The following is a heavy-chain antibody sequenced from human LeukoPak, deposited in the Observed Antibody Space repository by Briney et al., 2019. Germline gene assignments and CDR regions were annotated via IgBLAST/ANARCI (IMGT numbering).Heavy chain of an antibody. D-gene: IGHD3-10*01. CDR2: ISYDGSNK. V-gene: IGHV3-30-3*01. CDR1: GFTFSSYA. J-gene: IGHJ4*02. CDR3: ARDPYGSGSYLDY. Sequence: GRSLRPSCAASGFTFSSYAMHWVRQAPGKGLEWVAVISYDGSNKYYADSVKGRFTISRDNSKNTLYLQMNSLRAEDTAVYYCARDPYGSGSYLDYWGQGTLVTVSS.